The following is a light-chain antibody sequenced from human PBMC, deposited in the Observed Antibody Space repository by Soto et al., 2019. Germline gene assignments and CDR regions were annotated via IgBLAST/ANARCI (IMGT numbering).Light chain of an antibody. CDR1: QGISSW. Sequence: DIQMTQSPCSVSASVGDRVTITCRASQGISSWLAWYQQKPGKAPKILIYAASSLHSGVPSRFSGSGSGTDFTFTISSLHPEDIATYYCQQYDNPITLGQGTRLEIK. CDR3: QQYDNPIT. J-gene: IGKJ5*01. CDR2: AAS. V-gene: IGKV1-12*01.